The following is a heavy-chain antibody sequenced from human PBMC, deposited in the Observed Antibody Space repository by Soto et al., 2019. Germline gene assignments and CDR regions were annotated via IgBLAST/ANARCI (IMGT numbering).Heavy chain of an antibody. J-gene: IGHJ4*02. CDR3: AKNSLGSYYGSYFDY. D-gene: IGHD3-10*01. CDR2: ISGSGGST. CDR1: GFTFRSFA. Sequence: PVGSLRLSCETSGFTFRSFAMSWVRQAPGKGLEWVSTISGSGGSTYYADSVKGRFTISRDHSKNTLYLQMNSLRAEDTAVYYCAKNSLGSYYGSYFDYWGQGALVTVS. V-gene: IGHV3-23*01.